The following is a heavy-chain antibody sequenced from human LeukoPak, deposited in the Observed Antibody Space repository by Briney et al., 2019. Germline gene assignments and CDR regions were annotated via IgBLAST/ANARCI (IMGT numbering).Heavy chain of an antibody. D-gene: IGHD5-12*01. CDR1: GFTLSSYV. CDR3: AKGGAPNWFDP. J-gene: IGHJ5*02. V-gene: IGHV3-23*01. Sequence: GGSLRLSCAASGFTLSSYVMIWVRQAPGKGLEWVSAISGGGVSTYYADSVRGRFTISRDNSKNTLYLQMNSLRAEDTAVYYCAKGGAPNWFDPWGQGALVTVSS. CDR2: ISGGGVST.